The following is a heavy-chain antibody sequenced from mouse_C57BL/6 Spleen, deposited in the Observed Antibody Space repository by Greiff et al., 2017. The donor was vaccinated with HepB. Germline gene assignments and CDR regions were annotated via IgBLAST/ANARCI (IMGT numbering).Heavy chain of an antibody. CDR1: GYAFSSYW. J-gene: IGHJ1*03. Sequence: VQLQQSGAELVKPGASVKISCKASGYAFSSYWMNWVKQRPGKGLEWIGQIYPGDGDTNYNGKFKGKATLTADKSSSTAYMQLSSLTSEDSAVYFCARRSSSYPYWYFDVWGTGTTVTVSS. CDR2: IYPGDGDT. D-gene: IGHD1-1*01. CDR3: ARRSSSYPYWYFDV. V-gene: IGHV1-80*01.